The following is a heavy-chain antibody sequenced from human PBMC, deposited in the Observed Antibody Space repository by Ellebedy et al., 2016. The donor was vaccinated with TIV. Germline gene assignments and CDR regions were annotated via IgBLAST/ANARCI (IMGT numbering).Heavy chain of an antibody. CDR3: AKGSFPFGDKSERIYSFQY. J-gene: IGHJ4*02. D-gene: IGHD3-10*01. V-gene: IGHV3-7*03. CDR1: GFTFSRYW. CDR2: IKHDGSEK. Sequence: PGGSLRLSCAGSGFTFSRYWMSWVRQAPGKGLEWVANIKHDGSEKYYVDSVKGRFTISRDNAKNSLYLQMTNLRTEDTAVYYCAKGSFPFGDKSERIYSFQYWGQGTLVTVSS.